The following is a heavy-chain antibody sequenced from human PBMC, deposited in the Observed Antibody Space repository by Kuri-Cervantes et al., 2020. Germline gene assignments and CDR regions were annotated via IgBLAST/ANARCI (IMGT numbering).Heavy chain of an antibody. V-gene: IGHV4-59*01. CDR1: GGSLSTYY. D-gene: IGHD6-19*01. CDR3: ARSSGWYYWFDP. J-gene: IGHJ5*02. Sequence: ESLKISCTVSGGSLSTYYWSWIRQPPGKGLEWIGSIYHSGSTYYNPSLKSRVTISVDTPRNQFSLKLSSVTAADTAVYYCARSSGWYYWFDPWGQGTLVTVSS. CDR2: IYHSGST.